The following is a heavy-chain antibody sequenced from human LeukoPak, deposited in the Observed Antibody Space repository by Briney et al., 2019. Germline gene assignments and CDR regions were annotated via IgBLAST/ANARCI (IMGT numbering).Heavy chain of an antibody. V-gene: IGHV3-30*18. Sequence: PGGSLRLSCAASGFTFSNYWMSWVRQAPGKGLEWVAVISYDGSNKYYADSVKGRFTISRDNSKNTLYLQMNSLRTEDTAVYYCAEAGDGYKDRGYYFDYWGQGTLVTVSS. CDR2: ISYDGSNK. J-gene: IGHJ4*02. CDR3: AEAGDGYKDRGYYFDY. CDR1: GFTFSNYW. D-gene: IGHD5-24*01.